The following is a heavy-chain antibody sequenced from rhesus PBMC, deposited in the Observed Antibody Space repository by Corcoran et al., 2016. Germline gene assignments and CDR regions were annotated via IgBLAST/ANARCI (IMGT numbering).Heavy chain of an antibody. CDR1: GGSISSSNW. CDR2: IYGSCWST. Sequence: QVQLQESGPAVVKPSETLSLTCAVSGGSISSSNWWIWIRQSPGKGLEWIGGIYGSCWSTEYTPSLMSRFTISIDTSKNQFSLKLSAVTAADTAVYYCARQGIQWVQFDFDYFDYWGQGVLVTVSS. D-gene: IGHD5-42*01. CDR3: ARQGIQWVQFDFDYFDY. V-gene: IGHV4-93*02. J-gene: IGHJ4*01.